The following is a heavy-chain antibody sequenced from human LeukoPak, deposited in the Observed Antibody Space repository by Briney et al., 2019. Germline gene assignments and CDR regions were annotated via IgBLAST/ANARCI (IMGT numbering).Heavy chain of an antibody. CDR1: GYTFTGYY. CDR2: INPHSGGT. Sequence: ASVKVSCKASGYTFTGYYMHWVRQAPGQGLEWMGWINPHSGGTNYAQKFRGRVTMTRDTSISTAYMELSRPRSVDTAVYYCAILITAATEPFDYWGQGTLVTVSS. D-gene: IGHD6-13*01. V-gene: IGHV1-2*02. J-gene: IGHJ4*02. CDR3: AILITAATEPFDY.